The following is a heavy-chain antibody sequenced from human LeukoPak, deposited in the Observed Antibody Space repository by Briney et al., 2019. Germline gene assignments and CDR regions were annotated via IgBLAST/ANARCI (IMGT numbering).Heavy chain of an antibody. Sequence: SETLSLTCAVYGGSFSGYYCSWIRQPPGKGLEWIGEINHSGSTNYNPSLKSRVTISVDTSKNQFSLKLSSVTAADTAVYYCAGHLRYFDYWGQGTLVTVSS. CDR1: GGSFSGYY. V-gene: IGHV4-34*01. D-gene: IGHD3-9*01. CDR2: INHSGST. J-gene: IGHJ4*02. CDR3: AGHLRYFDY.